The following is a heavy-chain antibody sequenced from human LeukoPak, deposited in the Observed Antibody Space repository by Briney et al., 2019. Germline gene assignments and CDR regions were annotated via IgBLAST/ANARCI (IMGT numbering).Heavy chain of an antibody. Sequence: ASVKVSCKASGYTFTSYGISWVRQAPGQGLEWMGWISAYNGNTNYAQKLQGRVTMTTDTSTSTAYMELRSLRSDDTAVYYGARDNMFVVAGTRAYFDYWGQGTLVTVSS. CDR3: ARDNMFVVAGTRAYFDY. CDR1: GYTFTSYG. CDR2: ISAYNGNT. D-gene: IGHD6-19*01. J-gene: IGHJ4*02. V-gene: IGHV1-18*01.